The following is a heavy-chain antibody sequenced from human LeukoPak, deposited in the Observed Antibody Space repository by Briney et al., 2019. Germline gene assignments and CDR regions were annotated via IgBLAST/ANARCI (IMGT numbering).Heavy chain of an antibody. Sequence: PSETLSLTCAVSGGSISSSNWWSWVRQPPGKGLEWIGEIYHSGSTNYNPSLKSRVTISVDTFKNQFSLKLSSVTAADTAVYYCARRVRGYCSSTSCYTLDYWGQGTLVTVSS. CDR1: GGSISSSNW. CDR3: ARRVRGYCSSTSCYTLDY. CDR2: IYHSGST. J-gene: IGHJ4*02. D-gene: IGHD2-2*02. V-gene: IGHV4-4*02.